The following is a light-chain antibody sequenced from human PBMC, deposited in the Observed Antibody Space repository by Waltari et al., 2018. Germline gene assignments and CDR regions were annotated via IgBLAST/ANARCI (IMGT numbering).Light chain of an antibody. V-gene: IGKV1-39*01. CDR3: QQSYTNPIT. CDR2: DAS. CDR1: QSISRN. Sequence: DIQMTQSPSSLSASVGDRVTITCRASQSISRNLNWYQQKPGKAPKLLIHDASTLHSGVPSRISGSGSGTDFTLTITSLQPEDFATYYCQQSYTNPITFGTGTKVEIK. J-gene: IGKJ3*01.